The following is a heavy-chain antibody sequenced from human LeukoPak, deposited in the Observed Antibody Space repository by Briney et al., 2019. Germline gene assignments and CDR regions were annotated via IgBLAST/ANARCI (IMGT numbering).Heavy chain of an antibody. Sequence: GGPLRLSCAASGFTFSSYSMNWVRQAPGKGLEWVSSISSSSSYIYYADSVKGRFTISRDNAKNSLYLQMNSLRAEDTAVYYCARDRTRRGDYAFDYWGQGTLVTVSS. CDR3: ARDRTRRGDYAFDY. V-gene: IGHV3-21*01. J-gene: IGHJ4*02. D-gene: IGHD4-17*01. CDR2: ISSSSSYI. CDR1: GFTFSSYS.